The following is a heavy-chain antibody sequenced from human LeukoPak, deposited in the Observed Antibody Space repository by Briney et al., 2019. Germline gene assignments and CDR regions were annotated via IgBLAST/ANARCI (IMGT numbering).Heavy chain of an antibody. J-gene: IGHJ5*02. CDR3: ARAQRTMVLPNAMWFDP. V-gene: IGHV1-2*02. Sequence: ASVKVSCKASGYTFTGYYMHWVRQAPGQGLEWMGWINPNSGGTNYAQKLQGRVTMTRDTSISTAYMELSRPRSDDTAVYYCARAQRTMVLPNAMWFDPWGQGTLVTVSS. CDR1: GYTFTGYY. CDR2: INPNSGGT. D-gene: IGHD4/OR15-4a*01.